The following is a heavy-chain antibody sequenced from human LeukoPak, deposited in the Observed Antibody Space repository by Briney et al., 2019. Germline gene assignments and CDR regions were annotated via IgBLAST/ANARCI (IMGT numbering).Heavy chain of an antibody. CDR2: INSDGSST. V-gene: IGHV3-74*01. Sequence: GGSLRLSCIASGFTFSNYWMHWVRQAPGKGLVWVSRINSDGSSTSYADSVKGRFTISRDNAKNTLYLQMNSLRAEDTAVYYCARAIKVATSIDYWGQGTLVTVSS. D-gene: IGHD5-12*01. CDR1: GFTFSNYW. J-gene: IGHJ4*02. CDR3: ARAIKVATSIDY.